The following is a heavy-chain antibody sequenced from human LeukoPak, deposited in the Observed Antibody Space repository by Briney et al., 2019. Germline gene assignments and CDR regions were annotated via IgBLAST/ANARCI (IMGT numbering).Heavy chain of an antibody. CDR3: AKEGAVVAATPSPYYFDY. CDR1: GFTFSSYA. V-gene: IGHV3-23*01. J-gene: IGHJ4*02. CDR2: ISGSGGST. D-gene: IGHD2-15*01. Sequence: GGSLRLSCAASGFTFSSYAMSWVRQAPGKGLEWVSAISGSGGSTYYADSVKGRFTISRDNSKNTLYLQMNSLRAEDMAVYYCAKEGAVVAATPSPYYFDYWGQGTLVTVSS.